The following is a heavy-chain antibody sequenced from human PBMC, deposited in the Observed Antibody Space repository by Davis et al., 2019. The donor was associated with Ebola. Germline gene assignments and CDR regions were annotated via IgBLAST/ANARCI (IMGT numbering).Heavy chain of an antibody. CDR1: GFTFSTYD. J-gene: IGHJ4*02. CDR3: ARYCHYTDCSYFDC. V-gene: IGHV3-23*01. Sequence: PGGSLRLSCAASGFTFSTYDMGWVRHVPGKGLEWVSTISASEGHTHYSDSVRGRFTISRDNSKNTQYLQMNSLRAEDTATYYCARYCHYTDCSYFDCWGQGTMVTVSS. D-gene: IGHD2-15*01. CDR2: ISASEGHT.